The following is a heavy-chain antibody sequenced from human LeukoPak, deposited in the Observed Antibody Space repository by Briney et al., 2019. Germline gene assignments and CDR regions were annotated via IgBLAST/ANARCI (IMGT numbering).Heavy chain of an antibody. D-gene: IGHD6-13*01. CDR2: INSDGNII. J-gene: IGHJ4*02. CDR1: GFTFSTYW. CDR3: VAGMGNY. Sequence: PGGSLRLSCAASGFTFSTYWMHWVRQVPGKGLVWVSRINSDGNIITYADSVKGRFTISRDNARSMVYLQMNSLRAEDTAVYYCVAGMGNYWGQGTLVPV. V-gene: IGHV3-74*01.